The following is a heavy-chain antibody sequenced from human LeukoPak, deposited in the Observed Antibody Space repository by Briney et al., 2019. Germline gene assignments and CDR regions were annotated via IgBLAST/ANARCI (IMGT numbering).Heavy chain of an antibody. J-gene: IGHJ4*02. D-gene: IGHD3-9*01. CDR3: AIAYYDILTGYYRDY. V-gene: IGHV3-48*03. CDR1: GFTFSSYE. Sequence: GGSLRLSCAASGFTFSSYEMSWVRQAPGRGLEWVSQISSSDIIIYYADSVKGRFTISRDDAKKSTYLQMNSLRAEDTAVYYCAIAYYDILTGYYRDYWGQGTLVTVSS. CDR2: ISSSDIII.